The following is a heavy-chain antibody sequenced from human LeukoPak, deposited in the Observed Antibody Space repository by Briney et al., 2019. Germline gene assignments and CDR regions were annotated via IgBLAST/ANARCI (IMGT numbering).Heavy chain of an antibody. CDR2: ITSSGNTI. D-gene: IGHD3-10*01. V-gene: IGHV3-48*03. Sequence: GGSLRLSCAASGFTFRSYEMNWVRQAPGKGLEWVSYITSSGNTIYYAASVKGRFTISRDNAKNSLYLQMNSLRAEDTAVYYCTREGRDDFWGQGTLVTVSS. J-gene: IGHJ4*02. CDR3: TREGRDDF. CDR1: GFTFRSYE.